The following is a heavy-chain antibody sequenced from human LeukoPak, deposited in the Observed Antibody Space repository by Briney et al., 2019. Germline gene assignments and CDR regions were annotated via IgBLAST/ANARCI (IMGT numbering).Heavy chain of an antibody. Sequence: ASVKVSCKASGYTFTIYDINWVRQATGQGLEWMGWMNPNSGNTGYAQKFQGRVTMTRNTSISTAYMELSSLRSEDTAVCYCARALELRRYYYYYMDVWGKGTTVTVSS. V-gene: IGHV1-8*01. CDR2: MNPNSGNT. CDR3: ARALELRRYYYYYMDV. CDR1: GYTFTIYD. J-gene: IGHJ6*03. D-gene: IGHD1-7*01.